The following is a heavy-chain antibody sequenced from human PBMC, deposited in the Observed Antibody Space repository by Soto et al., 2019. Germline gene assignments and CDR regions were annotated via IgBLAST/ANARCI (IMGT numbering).Heavy chain of an antibody. V-gene: IGHV1-18*01. D-gene: IGHD2-21*01. CDR1: GYIFNNFG. CDR2: IYSKTGTI. CDR3: ARDFDCDIDH. J-gene: IGHJ4*02. Sequence: QVQLVQSGAEVQKPGASVKVSCKTSGYIFNNFGITWVRQAPGLGLEWLGWIYSKTGTINFAQKFQGRVTMTTDTSTISAFMELRSLTFDHSAVYLCARDFDCDIDHWGPGPLVTVS.